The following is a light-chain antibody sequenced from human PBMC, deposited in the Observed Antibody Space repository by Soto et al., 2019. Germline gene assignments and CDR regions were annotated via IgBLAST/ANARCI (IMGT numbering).Light chain of an antibody. CDR2: DVS. Sequence: QSALTHPGSVSGAPGLAITISCAGTSSDVGAYNFVSWYQQHSDKAPKLMIFDVSNRPSGVSNRFSGSKSGNTASLTISGLQSEDEAEYYCGSYTTSSNYVFGPGTKVTVL. V-gene: IGLV2-14*03. CDR1: SSDVGAYNF. CDR3: GSYTTSSNYV. J-gene: IGLJ1*01.